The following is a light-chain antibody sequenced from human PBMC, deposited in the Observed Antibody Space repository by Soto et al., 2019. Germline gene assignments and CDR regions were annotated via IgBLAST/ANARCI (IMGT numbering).Light chain of an antibody. Sequence: DIQMTQSPSTLSASVGDSVTITCRASKSISRWLAWYQQKPGKPHNLLIYKASNLDSGDTARFSGSGSGTAFTLTIIILQPDDRALYFFQQSSAYPYAFGQGTKLEIK. CDR2: KAS. J-gene: IGKJ2*01. CDR1: KSISRW. CDR3: QQSSAYPYA. V-gene: IGKV1-5*03.